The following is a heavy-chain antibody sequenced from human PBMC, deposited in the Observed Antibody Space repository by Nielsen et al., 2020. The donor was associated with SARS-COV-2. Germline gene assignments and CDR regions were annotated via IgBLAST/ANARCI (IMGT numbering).Heavy chain of an antibody. CDR3: ARGNYDFWSGYPYYYYGMDV. Sequence: ASVKVSCKASGYSFSSYAMHWVRQAPGQRLEWMGWINAGNGGTKHSQKFQGRVTITRDTSASTAYMELSSLRSEDTAVYYCARGNYDFWSGYPYYYYGMDVWGQGTTVTVSS. V-gene: IGHV1-3*01. J-gene: IGHJ6*02. D-gene: IGHD3-3*01. CDR1: GYSFSSYA. CDR2: INAGNGGT.